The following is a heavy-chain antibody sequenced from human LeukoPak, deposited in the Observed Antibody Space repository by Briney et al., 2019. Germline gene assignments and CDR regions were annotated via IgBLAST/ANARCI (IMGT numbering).Heavy chain of an antibody. J-gene: IGHJ4*01. V-gene: IGHV4-59*11. CDR1: GAAITSHY. Sequence: SETLSLTCTVSGAAITSHYLTWMRQAPGAGLEWIGDIFPTGRTSYHPAPVSRVTISLAPSNSPFSLKMTSVSPADTAVYYCAKEGAPARPGLYCWGHGTLVTVSS. CDR2: IFPTGRT. CDR3: AKEGAPARPGLYC. D-gene: IGHD6-6*01.